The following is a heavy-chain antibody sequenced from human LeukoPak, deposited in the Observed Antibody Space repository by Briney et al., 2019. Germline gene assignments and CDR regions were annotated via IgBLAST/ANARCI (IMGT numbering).Heavy chain of an antibody. Sequence: SETLSLTCTVSGYSINSGSYWGWIRQPPGKGLEWLGSIYQSGSTYYNPSLESRVTISVDTSKNQFSLNLSSVTAADTAVYYCARTGYSSGWYADYYYYYYMDVWGKGTTVTVSS. CDR1: GYSINSGSY. D-gene: IGHD6-19*01. J-gene: IGHJ6*03. CDR2: IYQSGST. V-gene: IGHV4-38-2*02. CDR3: ARTGYSSGWYADYYYYYYMDV.